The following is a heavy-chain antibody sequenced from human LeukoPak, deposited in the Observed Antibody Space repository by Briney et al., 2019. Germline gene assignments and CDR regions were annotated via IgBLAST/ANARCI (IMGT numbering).Heavy chain of an antibody. D-gene: IGHD6-13*01. CDR2: IKHDGSEK. J-gene: IGHJ3*02. Sequence: PGGSLRLSCAASGXTFSNYWMSWVRQPPGKGLEWVANIKHDGSEKYYVDSVKGRFSISRDYAKNSVYLQMDSLRAEDTAVYYCARGPGRVAAPATGSFDIWGQGTVVTVSS. V-gene: IGHV3-7*05. CDR1: GXTFSNYW. CDR3: ARGPGRVAAPATGSFDI.